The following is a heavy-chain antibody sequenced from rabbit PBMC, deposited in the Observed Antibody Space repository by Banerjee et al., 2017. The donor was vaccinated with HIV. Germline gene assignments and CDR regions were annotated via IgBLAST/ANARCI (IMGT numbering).Heavy chain of an antibody. D-gene: IGHD7-1*01. J-gene: IGHJ6*01. CDR3: ARFYAGYGDFGYAAM. CDR1: GFSFFAGYY. Sequence: QSLEEYGGDLVKPDASLTLTCTASGFSFFAGYYLCCVRQAPGKGLEWIACTHGGSKNYIYYASWAKGRFTISKTSSTTVTLQMTSLTVADTATYFCARFYAGYGDFGYAAMWGPGTLVTVS. CDR2: THGGSKNYI. V-gene: IGHV1S40*01.